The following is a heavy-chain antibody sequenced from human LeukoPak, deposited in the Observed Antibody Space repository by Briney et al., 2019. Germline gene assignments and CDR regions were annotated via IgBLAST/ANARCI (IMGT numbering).Heavy chain of an antibody. CDR2: INWNGGST. D-gene: IGHD3-22*01. CDR1: GFTFNNYA. V-gene: IGHV3-20*04. Sequence: RPGGSLRLSCAASGFTFNNYAMSWVRQAPGKGQEWVSGINWNGGSTGYADSVKGRFTISRDNAKNSLYLQMNSLRAEDTALYYCARAGIVVVYYDYWGQGTLVTVSS. CDR3: ARAGIVVVYYDY. J-gene: IGHJ4*02.